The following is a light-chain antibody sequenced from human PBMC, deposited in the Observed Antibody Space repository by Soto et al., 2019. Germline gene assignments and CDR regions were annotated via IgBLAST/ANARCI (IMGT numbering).Light chain of an antibody. V-gene: IGLV2-14*01. CDR1: SSDVGGYNY. CDR2: QVT. Sequence: QSALTQPASVSGSPGQSITISCTGTSSDVGGYNYVSWYQQHPGKAPKLMIYQVTNRPSGVSNRFSGSKSGNTASLTISGFQAEDEADYYCSSYTSSSTRVFGGGTKLTVL. CDR3: SSYTSSSTRV. J-gene: IGLJ3*02.